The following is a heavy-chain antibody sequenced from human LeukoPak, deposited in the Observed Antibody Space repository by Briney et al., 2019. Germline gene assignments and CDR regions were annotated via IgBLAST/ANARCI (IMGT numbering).Heavy chain of an antibody. J-gene: IGHJ6*02. D-gene: IGHD3-22*01. CDR2: IYYSGST. CDR3: ARQGRGSYYDSSGYYYGMDV. Sequence: PSETLSLTCTVSGGSISSYYWSWIRQPPGKGLEWIGYIYYSGSTNYNPSLKSRVTISVDTSKNQVSLKLSSVTAADTAVYYCARQGRGSYYDSSGYYYGMDVWGQGTTVTVSS. CDR1: GGSISSYY. V-gene: IGHV4-59*08.